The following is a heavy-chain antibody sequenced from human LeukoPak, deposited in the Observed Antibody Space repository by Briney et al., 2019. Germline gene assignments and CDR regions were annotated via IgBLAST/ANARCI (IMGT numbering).Heavy chain of an antibody. D-gene: IGHD6-13*01. V-gene: IGHV3-30*18. CDR2: ISYDGSNK. CDR1: GFTFSSYG. CDR3: AKVLRKSFISAAGVY. Sequence: PGGSLRLSCAASGFTFSSYGMHWVRQAPGKGLEWVAVISYDGSNKYYADSVKGRFTISRDNSKNTLYLQMNSLRAEDTAVYYCAKVLRKSFISAAGVYSGQESLVTVCS. J-gene: IGHJ4*02.